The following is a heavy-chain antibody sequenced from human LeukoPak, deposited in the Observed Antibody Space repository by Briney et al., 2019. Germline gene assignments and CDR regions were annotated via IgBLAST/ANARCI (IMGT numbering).Heavy chain of an antibody. CDR2: ISAYIGNT. CDR1: GYTFTSYI. Sequence: GASVKVSCKASGYTFTSYIITWVRQAPGQGLELMGWISAYIGNTNYAQKFQGRVTMTTDTSTSTAYMELRSLRSDDTAVYYCAREDRIAVAVDYWGQGTLVTVSS. V-gene: IGHV1-18*04. D-gene: IGHD6-19*01. J-gene: IGHJ4*02. CDR3: AREDRIAVAVDY.